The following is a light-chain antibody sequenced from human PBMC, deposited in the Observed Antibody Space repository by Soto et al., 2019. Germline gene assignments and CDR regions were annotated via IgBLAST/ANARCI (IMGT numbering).Light chain of an antibody. CDR1: QSVSGW. J-gene: IGKJ1*01. Sequence: DIQMTQSPSTLSASVGDRVTITCRASQSVSGWLAWYQQKPGEAPKLLIYDASALPRGVPSRFSGSGSGTKFTLTIANLQPDDFATYYCQQYETFSGTFGPGTKVDIK. V-gene: IGKV1-5*01. CDR2: DAS. CDR3: QQYETFSGT.